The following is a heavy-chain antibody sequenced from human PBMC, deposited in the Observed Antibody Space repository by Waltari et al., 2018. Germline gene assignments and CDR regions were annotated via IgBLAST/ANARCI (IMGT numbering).Heavy chain of an antibody. CDR2: INHSGST. Sequence: QVQLQQWGAGLLKPSETLSPTCPVYGGSFSGYSWSWIRQPPGKGLEWLGEINHSGSTNNNPSLKSRVAISVDTSKNQCSLKLSSVTAADTAVYYCARTKRGSGSYSFYYYYYMDVWGKGTTVTVSS. V-gene: IGHV4-34*01. D-gene: IGHD3-10*01. CDR3: ARTKRGSGSYSFYYYYYMDV. J-gene: IGHJ6*03. CDR1: GGSFSGYS.